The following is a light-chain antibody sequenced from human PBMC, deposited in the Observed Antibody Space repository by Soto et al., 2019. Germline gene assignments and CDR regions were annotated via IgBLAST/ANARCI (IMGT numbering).Light chain of an antibody. V-gene: IGKV3-11*01. CDR2: DAS. J-gene: IGKJ5*01. CDR1: QSVSSN. Sequence: EIVLTQSPATLSLSPGERATLSCRASQSVSSNLAWYQQKPGQAPRLLIYDASNMATGIPARFSGSGSGTDFTLTISGLEPEDFAVYYCQRGDTFGQGTRLEIK. CDR3: QRGDT.